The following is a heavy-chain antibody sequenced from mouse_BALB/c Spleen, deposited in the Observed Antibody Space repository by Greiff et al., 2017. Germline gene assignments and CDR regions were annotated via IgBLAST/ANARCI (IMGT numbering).Heavy chain of an antibody. J-gene: IGHJ4*01. CDR1: GYTFTSYT. Sequence: VHLVESGAELARPGASVKMSCKASGYTFTSYTMHWVKQRPGQGLEWIGYINPSSGYTNYNQKFKDKATLTADKSSSTAYMQLSSLTSEDSAVYYCARVMIRYAMDYWGQGTSVTVSS. D-gene: IGHD2-4*01. V-gene: IGHV1-4*01. CDR2: INPSSGYT. CDR3: ARVMIRYAMDY.